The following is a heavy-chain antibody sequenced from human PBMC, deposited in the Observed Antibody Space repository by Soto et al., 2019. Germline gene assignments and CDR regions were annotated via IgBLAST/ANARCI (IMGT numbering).Heavy chain of an antibody. D-gene: IGHD5-18*01. CDR3: ARGRGYGYGIDY. V-gene: IGHV4-61*01. CDR2: IYNSGST. J-gene: IGHJ4*02. Sequence: QVQLQESGPGLVKPSETLSLTCTVTGDSVSSGSRYWSWFGQPPGRELEWIGYIYNSGSTSYNPSLKSRVTLSVDTSKNQFSLKLSSVTAADTAVYYCARGRGYGYGIDYWGQGTLVTVSS. CDR1: GDSVSSGSRY.